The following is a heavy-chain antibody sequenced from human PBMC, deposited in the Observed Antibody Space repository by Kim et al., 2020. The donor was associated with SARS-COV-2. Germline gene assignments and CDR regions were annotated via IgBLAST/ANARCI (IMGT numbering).Heavy chain of an antibody. V-gene: IGHV1-2*02. Sequence: ASVKVSCKASGYTFTGYYMHWVRQAPGQGLEWMGWINPNSGGTNYAQKFQGRVTMTRDTSISTAYMELSRLRSDDTAVYYCARVSYAILGIFDYWGQGTLVTVSS. J-gene: IGHJ4*02. CDR3: ARVSYAILGIFDY. CDR2: INPNSGGT. CDR1: GYTFTGYY. D-gene: IGHD2-2*01.